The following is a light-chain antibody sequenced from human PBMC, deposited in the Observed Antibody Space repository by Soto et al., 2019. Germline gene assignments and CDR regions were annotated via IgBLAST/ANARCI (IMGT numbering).Light chain of an antibody. CDR1: QEIGGR. Sequence: DIQMTQSPSSVSTSVGDRITITCRASQEIGGRLAWFQQKPGKAPQYLIQAASIVQSGVPSRFSGSGSGTEFILTINNLQPEDFASYFCLQVYSFPRTFGLGTKVDIK. V-gene: IGKV1-12*01. CDR3: LQVYSFPRT. CDR2: AAS. J-gene: IGKJ1*01.